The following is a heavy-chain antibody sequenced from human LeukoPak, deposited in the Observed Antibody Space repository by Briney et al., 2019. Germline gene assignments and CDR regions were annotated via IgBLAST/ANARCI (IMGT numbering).Heavy chain of an antibody. D-gene: IGHD6-13*01. V-gene: IGHV3-9*03. Sequence: PGRSLRLSCAASGFTFNDYAMHWVRQAPGKGLEWVSGISWNSGSIDYADSVKGRFTISRDNAKNSLYLQMNSLRAEDMALYYCAKAGVRAAAGAPYFDYWGQGTLVTVSS. CDR2: ISWNSGSI. CDR3: AKAGVRAAAGAPYFDY. CDR1: GFTFNDYA. J-gene: IGHJ4*02.